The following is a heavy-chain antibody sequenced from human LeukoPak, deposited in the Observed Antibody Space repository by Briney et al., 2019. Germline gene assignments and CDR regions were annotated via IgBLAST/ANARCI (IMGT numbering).Heavy chain of an antibody. CDR2: IRYDGSNK. CDR1: GFTFSSYG. D-gene: IGHD3-22*01. V-gene: IGHV3-30*02. Sequence: PGGSLRLSCAASGFTFSSYGMHWVRQAPGKGLEWVAFIRYDGSNKYYADSVKGRFTISRDNSKNTLYLQMNSLRAEDTAVYYCAKDGPWSSGYYDFDYWGQGTLVTVSS. J-gene: IGHJ4*02. CDR3: AKDGPWSSGYYDFDY.